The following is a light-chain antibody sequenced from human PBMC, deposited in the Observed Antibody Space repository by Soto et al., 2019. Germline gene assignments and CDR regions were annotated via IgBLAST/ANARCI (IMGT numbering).Light chain of an antibody. V-gene: IGLV1-44*01. CDR2: SNY. Sequence: ALTPPPSASWTPRQRGTISFSWSSPNIGSKTVNWYQQLPGTAPKLLIYSNYQRPSGVPDRFSGSKSGTSASLAISGLQSEDEADYYCSAWDASLNGYVFGTGTKVTVL. CDR1: SPNIGSKT. J-gene: IGLJ1*01. CDR3: SAWDASLNGYV.